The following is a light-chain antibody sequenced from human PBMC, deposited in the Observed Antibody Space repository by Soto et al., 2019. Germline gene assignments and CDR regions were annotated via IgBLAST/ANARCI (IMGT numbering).Light chain of an antibody. Sequence: QSVLTQPPSVSGAPGQRVTISCTGRSSNIGAGYDVHWYQQLPGTAPKLLIYGNSNRPSGVPDRFSGSKSGTSASLAITGLQAEDEADYYCQSYDSSLSGSVFGGGTKVTFL. CDR3: QSYDSSLSGSV. V-gene: IGLV1-40*01. CDR1: SSNIGAGYD. J-gene: IGLJ2*01. CDR2: GNS.